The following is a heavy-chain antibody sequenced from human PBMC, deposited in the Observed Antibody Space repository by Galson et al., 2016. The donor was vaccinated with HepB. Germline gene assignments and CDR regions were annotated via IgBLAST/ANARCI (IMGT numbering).Heavy chain of an antibody. D-gene: IGHD3-3*01. CDR2: IYSGGST. Sequence: SLRLSCAVSGFIVNNNYMSWVRQAPGKGLESVSVIYSGGSTYYADSVRGRFTISRDKSENTLYLQLNSLRAEDTAVYYCARGGDPGTLITVFGVVIPSSYYIDVWGKGTTVTVSS. V-gene: IGHV3-53*01. J-gene: IGHJ6*03. CDR3: ARGGDPGTLITVFGVVIPSSYYIDV. CDR1: GFIVNNNY.